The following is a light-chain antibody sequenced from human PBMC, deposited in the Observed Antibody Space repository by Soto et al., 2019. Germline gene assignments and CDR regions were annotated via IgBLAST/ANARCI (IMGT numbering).Light chain of an antibody. CDR3: QYYNDFYWT. CDR2: ATS. CDR1: QSISIL. V-gene: IGKV1-5*03. Sequence: EIHLTQSPSTLSASVGDRVTITCRASQSISILLAWYQQKPGKAPNLLIYATSTLETGVSSRFSGSGSGTEFTLTISSLQPDDSATYYYQYYNDFYWTFGQGTNVEIK. J-gene: IGKJ1*01.